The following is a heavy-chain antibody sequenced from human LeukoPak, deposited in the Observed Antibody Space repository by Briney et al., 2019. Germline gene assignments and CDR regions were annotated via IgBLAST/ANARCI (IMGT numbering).Heavy chain of an antibody. D-gene: IGHD3-16*01. J-gene: IGHJ4*02. CDR3: AREKGGGLDY. CDR2: INPSAGGT. V-gene: IGHV1-46*01. Sequence: ASVKVSCKASGYSFTNYYMHWVRQAPGQGLEWMGLINPSAGGTSYAQKFQGRVTMTTDTSTSTIYMDLSSLRSEDTAVYYCAREKGGGLDYWGQGTLVTVSS. CDR1: GYSFTNYY.